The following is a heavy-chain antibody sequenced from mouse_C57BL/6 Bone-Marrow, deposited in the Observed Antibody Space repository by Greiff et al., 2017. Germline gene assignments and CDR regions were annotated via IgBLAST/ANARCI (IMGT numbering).Heavy chain of an antibody. V-gene: IGHV10-1*01. CDR1: GFSFNTYA. D-gene: IGHD1-1*01. Sequence: EVKLQESGGGLVQPKGSLKLSCAASGFSFNTYAMNWVRQAPGKGLEWVARIRSKSNNYATYYADSVKDRFTISRDDSESMLYLQMNNLKTEDTAMYYCARHLYYYGPRYFDYWGQGTTLTVSS. J-gene: IGHJ2*01. CDR2: IRSKSNNYAT. CDR3: ARHLYYYGPRYFDY.